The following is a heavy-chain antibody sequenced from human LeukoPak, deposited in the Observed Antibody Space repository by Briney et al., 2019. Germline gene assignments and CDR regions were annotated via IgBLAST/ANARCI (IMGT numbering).Heavy chain of an antibody. V-gene: IGHV4-59*01. J-gene: IGHJ4*02. D-gene: IGHD6-13*01. Sequence: PSETLSLTCTVSGGSISTYYWSWIRQPPGKGLEWIGYIYYSGSTNYNPSLKSRVTISVETSKNEFSLKLRSVTAADTAVYYCARVTGYRIEDYFDYWGQGTLVTVSS. CDR2: IYYSGST. CDR3: ARVTGYRIEDYFDY. CDR1: GGSISTYY.